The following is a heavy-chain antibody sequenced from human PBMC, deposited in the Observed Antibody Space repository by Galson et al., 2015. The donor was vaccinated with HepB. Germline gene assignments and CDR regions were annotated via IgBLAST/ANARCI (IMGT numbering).Heavy chain of an antibody. CDR1: GGSISSGGYS. CDR3: ACLSGYDSSGYRLVGRDNWFDP. J-gene: IGHJ5*02. V-gene: IGHV4-30-2*01. Sequence: TLSLTCAVSGGSISSGGYSWSWIRQPPGKGLEWIGYIYHSGSTYYNPSLKSRVTISVDRSKNQFSLKLSSVTAADTAVYYCACLSGYDSSGYRLVGRDNWFDPWGQGTLVTVSS. CDR2: IYHSGST. D-gene: IGHD3-22*01.